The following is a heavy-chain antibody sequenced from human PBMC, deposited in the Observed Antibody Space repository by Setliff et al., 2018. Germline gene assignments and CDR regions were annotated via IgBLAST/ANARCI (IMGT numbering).Heavy chain of an antibody. J-gene: IGHJ4*02. Sequence: SETLSLTCTVSGGSVSSGSYYWSWIRQPPGKGLEWIGYVYYSGSTNYNPSLKSRVTISVDTSKNQFSLKLSSVTAADTAVYYCARVDTAMVTGVDYWGQGTLVTVSS. CDR1: GGSVSSGSYY. D-gene: IGHD5-18*01. V-gene: IGHV4-61*01. CDR2: VYYSGST. CDR3: ARVDTAMVTGVDY.